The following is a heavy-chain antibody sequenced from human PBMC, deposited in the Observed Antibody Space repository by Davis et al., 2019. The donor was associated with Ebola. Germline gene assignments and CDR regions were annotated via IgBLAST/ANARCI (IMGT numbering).Heavy chain of an antibody. D-gene: IGHD3-3*01. V-gene: IGHV4-61*01. CDR3: ARVHYDFWSGYYTENWFDP. J-gene: IGHJ5*02. Sequence: SETLSLTCTVSGGSISSSSYYWSWIRQPPGKGLEWIGYIYYSGSTNYNPSLKSRVTISVDTSKNQFSLKLSSVTAADTAVYYCARVHYDFWSGYYTENWFDPWGQGTLVTVSS. CDR1: GGSISSSSYY. CDR2: IYYSGST.